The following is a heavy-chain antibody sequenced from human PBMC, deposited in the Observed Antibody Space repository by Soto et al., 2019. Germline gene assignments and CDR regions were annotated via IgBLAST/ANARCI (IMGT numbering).Heavy chain of an antibody. CDR3: ARVVGVPAAINWFDP. CDR1: GGSFSGYY. D-gene: IGHD2-2*01. J-gene: IGHJ5*02. Sequence: SETLSLTCAVYGGSFSGYYWSWIRQPPGKGLEWIGEINHSGSTNYNPSLNSRVTISVDTTKNQFSLKLSPVTAADTAVYYCARVVGVPAAINWFDPWGQGTLVTVSS. CDR2: INHSGST. V-gene: IGHV4-34*01.